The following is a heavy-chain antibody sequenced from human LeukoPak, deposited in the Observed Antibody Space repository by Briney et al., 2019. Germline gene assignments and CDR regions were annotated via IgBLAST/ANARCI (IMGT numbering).Heavy chain of an antibody. CDR2: TSAYNTNT. CDR3: ARVVVGESVVPIAGYFDY. Sequence: PSVKVSCKASGYTFTNYVISWVRQAPGQGLEWMGWTSAYNTNTNYAQNLQGRVTMTTDTSTSTAYMELRSLRSDDTAVYYCARVVVGESVVPIAGYFDYWGQGTLVIVSS. V-gene: IGHV1-18*01. D-gene: IGHD2-2*01. J-gene: IGHJ4*02. CDR1: GYTFTNYV.